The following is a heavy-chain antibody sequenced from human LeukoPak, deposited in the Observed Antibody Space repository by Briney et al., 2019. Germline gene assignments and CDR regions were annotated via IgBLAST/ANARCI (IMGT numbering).Heavy chain of an antibody. CDR2: IKRDGSEK. CDR1: GFTFSSYR. Sequence: GGSLRLSCAASGFTFSSYRMSWVRQAPGKGLEWVANIKRDGSEKNYVDSLKGRFTISRDNAKESLYLQMNSLRAEDTAVYYCSREGRDCGSTSCYAAFENWGQGTLVTVSS. D-gene: IGHD2-2*01. CDR3: SREGRDCGSTSCYAAFEN. V-gene: IGHV3-7*01. J-gene: IGHJ4*02.